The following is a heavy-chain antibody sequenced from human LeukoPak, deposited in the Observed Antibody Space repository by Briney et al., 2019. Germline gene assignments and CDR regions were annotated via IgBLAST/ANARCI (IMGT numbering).Heavy chain of an antibody. D-gene: IGHD2-21*02. V-gene: IGHV4-61*01. CDR2: IYYSGST. J-gene: IGHJ3*02. CDR1: GGSVSSGSYY. CDR3: ASSEVAYCGGDCYSKAFDI. Sequence: SETLSLTCTVSGGSVSSGSYYWSWIRQPPGKGLEWIGYIYYSGSTNYNPSLKSRVTISVDTSKNQFSLKLSSVTAADTAVYYWASSEVAYCGGDCYSKAFDIWGQGTMVTVSS.